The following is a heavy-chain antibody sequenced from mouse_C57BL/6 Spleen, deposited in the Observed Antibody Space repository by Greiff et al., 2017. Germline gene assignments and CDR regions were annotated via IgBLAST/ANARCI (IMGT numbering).Heavy chain of an antibody. CDR1: GYSFTGYY. Sequence: EVQLVESGPELVKPGASVKISCKASGYSFTGYYMNWVKQSPEKSLEWIGEINPSTGGTTYNQKFKAKATLTVDKSSSTAYMQLKSLTSEDSAVYYCAREVGLYSPQHGAMDYWGQGTSVTVSS. D-gene: IGHD1-3*01. V-gene: IGHV1-42*01. CDR2: INPSTGGT. J-gene: IGHJ4*01. CDR3: AREVGLYSPQHGAMDY.